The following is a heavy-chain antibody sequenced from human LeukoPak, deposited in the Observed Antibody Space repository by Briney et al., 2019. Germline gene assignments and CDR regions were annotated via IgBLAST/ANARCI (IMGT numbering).Heavy chain of an antibody. V-gene: IGHV4-39*07. CDR3: ARGGDLAAAGN. CDR2: IYYSGST. D-gene: IGHD6-13*01. Sequence: PSGTLSLTCTVSGGSISSSGFYWGWIRQPPGKGLEWIGSIYYSGSTYYNPSLKSRVTISVDTSKNQFSLKLSSVAAADTAVYYCARGGDLAAAGNWGQGTLVTVSS. J-gene: IGHJ4*02. CDR1: GGSISSSGFY.